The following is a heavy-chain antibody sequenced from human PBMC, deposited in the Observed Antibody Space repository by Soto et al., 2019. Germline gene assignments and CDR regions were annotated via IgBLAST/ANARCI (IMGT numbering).Heavy chain of an antibody. D-gene: IGHD3-3*01. J-gene: IGHJ5*02. CDR2: INPSGGST. CDR3: ARGGITIFGVVIKVSSWFDP. Sequence: ASVKVSCKASGYTFTSYYMHWVRQAPGQGLEWMGIINPSGGSTSYAQKFQGRVTMTRDTSTSTVYMELSSLRSEDTAVYYCARGGITIFGVVIKVSSWFDPWGQGTLVTVSS. V-gene: IGHV1-46*01. CDR1: GYTFTSYY.